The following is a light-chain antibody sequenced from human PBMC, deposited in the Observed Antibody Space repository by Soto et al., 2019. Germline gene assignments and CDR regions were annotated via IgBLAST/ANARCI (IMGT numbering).Light chain of an antibody. CDR2: EVS. Sequence: QSALTQPPSASGSPGQSVTISCTGTSSDVGGYNYVSWYQQHPGKAPKLMIYEVSKRPSGVPDRFSGSKSGNTASLTVSGLQAEDEADYYCSSYAGSKNWVFGGGTKVTVL. J-gene: IGLJ2*01. CDR1: SSDVGGYNY. CDR3: SSYAGSKNWV. V-gene: IGLV2-8*01.